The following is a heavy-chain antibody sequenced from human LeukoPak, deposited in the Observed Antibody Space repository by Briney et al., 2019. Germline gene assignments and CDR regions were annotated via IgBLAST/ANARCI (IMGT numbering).Heavy chain of an antibody. V-gene: IGHV4-61*08. D-gene: IGHD2-15*01. CDR2: VSYSGDT. Sequence: SETLSLTCAVSGGSVNSVDNYWTWVRQPPGKGLECIGYVSYSGDTRYCPSLNNRVTISADASKNQVSLKLTSVTAADTAIYYCARMRYGSGSFDYWGQGTPVSVSS. CDR1: GGSVNSVDNY. CDR3: ARMRYGSGSFDY. J-gene: IGHJ4*02.